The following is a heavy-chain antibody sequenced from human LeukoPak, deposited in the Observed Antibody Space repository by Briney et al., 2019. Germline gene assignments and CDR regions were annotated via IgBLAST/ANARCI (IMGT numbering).Heavy chain of an antibody. J-gene: IGHJ5*02. V-gene: IGHV4-34*01. Sequence: SETLSLTCAVYGGSFSGYYWRWIRQPPGKGREWIGEINHSGSTNYNPSLKSRVTISVDTSKNQFSLKLSSVTAADTAVYYCARGGAYYYGSGSYYPNWFDPWGQGTLVTVSS. CDR3: ARGGAYYYGSGSYYPNWFDP. D-gene: IGHD3-10*01. CDR1: GGSFSGYY. CDR2: INHSGST.